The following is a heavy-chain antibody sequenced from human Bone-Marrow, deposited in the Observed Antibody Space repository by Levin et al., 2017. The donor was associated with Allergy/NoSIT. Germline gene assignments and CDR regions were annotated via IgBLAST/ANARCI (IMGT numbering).Heavy chain of an antibody. Sequence: SQTLSLTCTVSGGSVSSESHYWSWVRQSPGRELEWIAYIYHNGKAEYNPSLESRVTISADTSKNEVSLKLRSVTAADTAMYYCARGYKYSWFYFDWWGQGARVTVSS. CDR3: ARGYKYSWFYFDW. V-gene: IGHV4-61*01. D-gene: IGHD1-1*01. CDR2: IYHNGKA. CDR1: GGSVSSESHY. J-gene: IGHJ4*02.